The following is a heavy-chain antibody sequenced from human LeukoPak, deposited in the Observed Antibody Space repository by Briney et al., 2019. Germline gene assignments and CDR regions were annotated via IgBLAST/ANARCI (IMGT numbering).Heavy chain of an antibody. J-gene: IGHJ4*02. CDR1: GFTFSSYW. CDR3: ARTYSSFDY. V-gene: IGHV3-74*01. CDR2: INNDGSTT. D-gene: IGHD6-19*01. Sequence: GGSLRLSCAVSGFTFSSYWMHWVRQAPGKGLVWVSRINNDGSTTTYADSVKGRFTISRDNTKNTLYLQMNSLRAEDTAVYYCARTYSSFDYWGQGTLVTVSS.